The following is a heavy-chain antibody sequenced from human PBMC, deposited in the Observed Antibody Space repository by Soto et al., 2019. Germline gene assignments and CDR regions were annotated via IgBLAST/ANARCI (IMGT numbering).Heavy chain of an antibody. D-gene: IGHD3-3*01. CDR1: GFTFSSYG. CDR3: AKDSRSVDFWSGWDYYYGMDV. J-gene: IGHJ6*02. CDR2: ISYDGSNK. Sequence: SLRLSCAASGFTFSSYGMHWVRQAPGKGLEWVAVISYDGSNKYYADSVKGRFTISRDNSKNTLYLQMNSLRAEDTAVYYCAKDSRSVDFWSGWDYYYGMDVWGQGTTVTVSS. V-gene: IGHV3-30*18.